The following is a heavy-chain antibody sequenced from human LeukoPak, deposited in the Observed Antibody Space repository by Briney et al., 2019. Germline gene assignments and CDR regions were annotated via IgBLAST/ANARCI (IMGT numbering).Heavy chain of an antibody. V-gene: IGHV3-21*01. Sequence: GGSLRLSCAASGFTFSSYSMNWVRQAPGKGLEWVSSISSSSSYIYYADSVKGRVTISRDNAKNSLYLQMNSLRAEDTAVYYCARIRVDAFDIWGQGTMVTVSS. CDR1: GFTFSSYS. D-gene: IGHD6-13*01. J-gene: IGHJ3*02. CDR2: ISSSSSYI. CDR3: ARIRVDAFDI.